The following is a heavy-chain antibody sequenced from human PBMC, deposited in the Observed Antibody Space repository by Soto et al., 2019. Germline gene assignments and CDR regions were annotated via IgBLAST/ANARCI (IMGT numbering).Heavy chain of an antibody. CDR2: IYSGGST. V-gene: IGHV3-66*01. J-gene: IGHJ4*02. Sequence: EVQLVESGGGLVQPGGSLRLSCAASGFTVTSSFMTWVRQLPGKGLEWVSVIYSGGSTYYADSVKGRFTISRDNSKNTLYLQMNSLRAEDTAVYYCATLRKTWGQGTRVTVSS. CDR3: ATLRKT. CDR1: GFTVTSSF.